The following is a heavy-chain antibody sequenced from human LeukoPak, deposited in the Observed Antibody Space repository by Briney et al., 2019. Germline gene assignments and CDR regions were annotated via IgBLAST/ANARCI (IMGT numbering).Heavy chain of an antibody. CDR1: GFTFSSYS. V-gene: IGHV3-21*01. J-gene: IGHJ5*02. CDR2: ISSSSSYI. D-gene: IGHD3-22*01. Sequence: GGSLRLSCAASGFTFSSYSMNWVRQAPGKGLEGVSSISSSSSYIYYADSVKGRFTISRDNAKNSLYLQMNSLRAEDTAVYYCARDLRYYDSSGYYYAWGQGTLVTVSS. CDR3: ARDLRYYDSSGYYYA.